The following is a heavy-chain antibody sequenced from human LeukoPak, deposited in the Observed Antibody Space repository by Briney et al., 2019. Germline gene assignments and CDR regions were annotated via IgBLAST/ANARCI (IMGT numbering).Heavy chain of an antibody. Sequence: KPSETLSLTCTVSGGCISSSSYFWVWIRQPPGKGLEWIGTTYYSGSTYYNPSLKSRVTMSVDTSKNYFSLKLTAVTAEDTAVYWCARMKAGWFGPWGQGTLVTVS. CDR3: ARMKAGWFGP. J-gene: IGHJ5*02. CDR1: GGCISSSSYF. V-gene: IGHV4-39*02. CDR2: TYYSGST.